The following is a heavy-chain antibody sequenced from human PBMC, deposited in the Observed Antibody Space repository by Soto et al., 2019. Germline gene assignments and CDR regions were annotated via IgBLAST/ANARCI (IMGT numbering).Heavy chain of an antibody. D-gene: IGHD3-10*01. Sequence: SETLSLTCTVSGGYISCYYWSWIRQPPGKGLEWIGYIYDSENTNYNPSLRRRVNIAIDTSKNQFSLRLTSVTAADTAVYYCARLNGSGSSDRRGFVYWGQGSQVTVSS. V-gene: IGHV4-59*08. CDR2: IYDSENT. CDR3: ARLNGSGSSDRRGFVY. CDR1: GGYISCYY. J-gene: IGHJ4*02.